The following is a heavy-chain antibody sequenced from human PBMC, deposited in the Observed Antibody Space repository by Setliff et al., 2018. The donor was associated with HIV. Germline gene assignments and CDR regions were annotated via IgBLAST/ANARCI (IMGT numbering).Heavy chain of an antibody. Sequence: KTSETLSLTCTVSGGSIRSRDNYWTWIRQPPGKGLEWIGEIKHSGSTNYNPSLKSRVTMSLDTSKTQYSLKLNSVTAADTAVYYCARAGTDYYYFLVNWGQGTLVTVSS. CDR2: IKHSGST. D-gene: IGHD3-9*01. V-gene: IGHV4-30-4*08. CDR3: ARAGTDYYYFLVN. CDR1: GGSIRSRDNY. J-gene: IGHJ4*02.